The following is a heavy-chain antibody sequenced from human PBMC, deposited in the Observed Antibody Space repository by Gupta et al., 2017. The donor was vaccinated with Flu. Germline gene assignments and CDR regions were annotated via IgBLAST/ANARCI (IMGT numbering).Heavy chain of an antibody. Sequence: EVQLVESGGGLAQPGGSLRLSCAALGFTFSTYWMSWVRQAPGKGLEWEANIKQYGSKKYYVDAVKGRFTISRDNAKNSLDLQMNSLRAEDTAVYYCVREIGNSGSYWGQGTLVTGSA. CDR2: IKQYGSKK. V-gene: IGHV3-7*01. J-gene: IGHJ4*02. D-gene: IGHD2/OR15-2a*01. CDR3: VREIGNSGSY. CDR1: GFTFSTYW.